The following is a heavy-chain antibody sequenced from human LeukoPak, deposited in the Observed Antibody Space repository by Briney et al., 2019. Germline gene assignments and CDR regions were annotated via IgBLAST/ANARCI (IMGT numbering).Heavy chain of an antibody. CDR3: AHIITGTFVSNDSRYYFDY. V-gene: IGHV2-5*01. Sequence: SGPTLVKPTQTLTLTCTFCGFSLSTSGVGVGWIRHPPGKALEGLALIYWNDDKRYSPSLKSRLTITKDTSKNQVVLTMTNMDPVDTATYYCAHIITGTFVSNDSRYYFDYWGQGTLVTVSS. CDR2: IYWNDDK. J-gene: IGHJ4*02. CDR1: GFSLSTSGVG. D-gene: IGHD3-22*01.